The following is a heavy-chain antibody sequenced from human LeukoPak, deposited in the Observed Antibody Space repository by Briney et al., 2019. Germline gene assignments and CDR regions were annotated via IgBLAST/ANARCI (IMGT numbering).Heavy chain of an antibody. CDR3: AKDPHTRDSSGYYYGGHYYGMDV. J-gene: IGHJ6*02. V-gene: IGHV3-33*06. Sequence: PGRSLRLSCAASGFTFSSYGMHWVRQVPGKGLEWVAVIWYDGSNKYYADSVKGRFTISRDNSNNTLYLQMNSLRAEDTAVYYCAKDPHTRDSSGYYYGGHYYGMDVWGQGTTVTVSS. CDR1: GFTFSSYG. CDR2: IWYDGSNK. D-gene: IGHD3-22*01.